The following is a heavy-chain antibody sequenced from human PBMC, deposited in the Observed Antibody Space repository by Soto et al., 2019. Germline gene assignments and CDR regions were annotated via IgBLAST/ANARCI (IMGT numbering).Heavy chain of an antibody. CDR2: IYYSGST. V-gene: IGHV4-39*01. D-gene: IGHD1-26*01. Sequence: SETLSLTCTVSGGSISSSSYYWGWIRQPPGKGLEWIGSIYYSGSTYYNPSLKSRVTISVDTSKNQFSLKLSSVTAADTAVYYCARLQATGKKQWELLYFQHWGQGTLVTVSS. J-gene: IGHJ1*01. CDR3: ARLQATGKKQWELLYFQH. CDR1: GGSISSSSYY.